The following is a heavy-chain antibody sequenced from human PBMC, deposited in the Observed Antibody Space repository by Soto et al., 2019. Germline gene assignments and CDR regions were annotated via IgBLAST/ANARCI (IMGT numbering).Heavy chain of an antibody. CDR3: ARGGHPGRVRPPYYYYMDV. V-gene: IGHV1-8*01. CDR1: GYTFTSYD. Sequence: ASVKVSCKASGYTFTSYDINWVRQATGQGLEWMGWMNPNSGNTGYAQKFQGRVTMTRNTSISTAYMELSSLRSEDTAVYYCARGGHPGRVRPPYYYYMDVWGKGTTVTVSS. CDR2: MNPNSGNT. J-gene: IGHJ6*03. D-gene: IGHD1-26*01.